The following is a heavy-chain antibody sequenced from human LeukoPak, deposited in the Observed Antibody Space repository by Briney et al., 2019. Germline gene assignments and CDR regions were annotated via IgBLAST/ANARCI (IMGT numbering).Heavy chain of an antibody. CDR2: ISWNSGSI. CDR3: AKLVDTAMVDAFGI. Sequence: GGSLRLSCAASGFTFDDYAMHWVRQAPGKGLEWVSGISWNSGSIGYADSVKGRFTISRDNAKNSLYLQMNSLRAEDTALYYCAKLVDTAMVDAFGIWGQGTMVTVSS. D-gene: IGHD5-18*01. V-gene: IGHV3-9*01. CDR1: GFTFDDYA. J-gene: IGHJ3*02.